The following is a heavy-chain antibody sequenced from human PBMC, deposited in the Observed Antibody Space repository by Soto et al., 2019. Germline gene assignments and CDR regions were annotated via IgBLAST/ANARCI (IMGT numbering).Heavy chain of an antibody. D-gene: IGHD2-2*01. CDR3: ARGVCSSTSCYVYFDY. CDR1: GFTFSTYA. J-gene: IGHJ4*02. Sequence: GGSLRLSCAASGFTFSTYAMHWVRQAPGKGLECVSGINSNGGSTYYADSVKGRSTISRDNSKNTLYLQMGSLRAEDMAVYYCARGVCSSTSCYVYFDYWGQGTLV. V-gene: IGHV3-64*02. CDR2: INSNGGST.